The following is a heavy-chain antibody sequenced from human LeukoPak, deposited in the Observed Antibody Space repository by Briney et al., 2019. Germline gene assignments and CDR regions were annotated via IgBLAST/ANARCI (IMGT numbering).Heavy chain of an antibody. CDR2: ITHDGSNK. CDR3: VRMPYDILTGYDKYFFDY. CDR1: GFSFSSYA. D-gene: IGHD3-9*01. V-gene: IGHV3-30-3*01. J-gene: IGHJ4*02. Sequence: GRSLRLSCAASGFSFSSYAMNWVRQAPGKGLEWVAVITHDGSNKYYADSVKSRFTISRDNSKNTLYLQMNSLRVEDTAVYYCVRMPYDILTGYDKYFFDYWGQGTLVTVSS.